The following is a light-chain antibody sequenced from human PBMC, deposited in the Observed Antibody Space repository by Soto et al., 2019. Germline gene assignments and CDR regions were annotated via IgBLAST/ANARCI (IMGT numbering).Light chain of an antibody. Sequence: QSVLTQPPSASGTPGQRVTISCSGSSSNIGSNPVSWYQQLPGTAPKSLIYSDNQRPSGVPDRISGSRSGTSASLAISGLQSEDEAEDYCAAWDDSLRGRVFGGGTKLTVL. CDR2: SDN. CDR3: AAWDDSLRGRV. CDR1: SSNIGSNP. V-gene: IGLV1-44*01. J-gene: IGLJ2*01.